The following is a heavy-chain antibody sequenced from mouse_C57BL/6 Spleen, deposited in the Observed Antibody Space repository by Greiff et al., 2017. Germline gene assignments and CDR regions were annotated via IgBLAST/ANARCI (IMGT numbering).Heavy chain of an antibody. D-gene: IGHD3-2*02. V-gene: IGHV1-61*01. CDR3: ARRGSSGSYYFDY. J-gene: IGHJ2*01. CDR1: GYTFTSYW. Sequence: QVQLQQPGAELVRPGSSVKLSCKASGYTFTSYWMDWVKQRPGQGLEWIGNIYPSDSETHYNQKFKDKATLTVDKSSSTAYMQLSSLTSEDSAVYYCARRGSSGSYYFDYWGQGTTLTVSS. CDR2: IYPSDSET.